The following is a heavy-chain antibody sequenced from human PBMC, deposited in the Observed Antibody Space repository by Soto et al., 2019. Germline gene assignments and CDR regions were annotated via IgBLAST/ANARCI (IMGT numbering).Heavy chain of an antibody. D-gene: IGHD3-22*01. CDR3: ARHLELYYDSSGYYSAFDI. V-gene: IGHV5-51*01. CDR2: IYPGDSDT. Sequence: GESLKISCKGSGYSFTSYWIGWVRQMPGKGLEWMGIIYPGDSDTRYSPSFQGQVTISADKSISTAYLQWSSLKASDTAMYYCARHLELYYDSSGYYSAFDISGQGTMVTVSS. CDR1: GYSFTSYW. J-gene: IGHJ3*02.